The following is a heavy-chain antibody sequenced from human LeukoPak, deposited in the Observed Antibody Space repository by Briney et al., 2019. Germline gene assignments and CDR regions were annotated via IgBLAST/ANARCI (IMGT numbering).Heavy chain of an antibody. D-gene: IGHD4-17*01. CDR1: GYTFTIYW. CDR3: ARVDTVTSGGGH. CDR2: IYPGDSDT. V-gene: IGHV5-51*01. J-gene: IGHJ4*02. Sequence: GESLKISCKTSGYTFTIYWIGWVRQMPGKGLEWMGIIYPGDSDTRYSPSFQGQVTISADKSINTAYLQWSSLKASDTAMYFCARVDTVTSGGGHWGQGTLVTVSS.